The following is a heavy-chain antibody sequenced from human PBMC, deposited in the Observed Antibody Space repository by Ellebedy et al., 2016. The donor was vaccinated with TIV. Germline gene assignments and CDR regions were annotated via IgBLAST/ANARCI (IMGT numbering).Heavy chain of an antibody. V-gene: IGHV4-31*03. J-gene: IGHJ4*02. Sequence: MPSETLSLTCTVSGGSISSGGNYWTWIRQHPGKGLEWIGFIYYSGRTYNNPSLSGRVTMSVDTSKNQFSLNLTSVTAADTAMYYCARGSGWYDPFDLWGQGTLVTVSS. CDR2: IYYSGRT. CDR3: ARGSGWYDPFDL. D-gene: IGHD6-19*01. CDR1: GGSISSGGNY.